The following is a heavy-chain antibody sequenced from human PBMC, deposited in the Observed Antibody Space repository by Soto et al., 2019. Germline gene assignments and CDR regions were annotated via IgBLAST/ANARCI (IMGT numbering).Heavy chain of an antibody. CDR3: ARDMGVFWSGYPEGGFDY. V-gene: IGHV3-7*01. CDR1: GFTFTNYW. Sequence: LRLSCAASGFTFTNYWMSWVRQAPGKGLEWVANIKQDGSEKYYADSAKGRFIISRDNAKTSLYLQMNSLRAEDTAVYYCARDMGVFWSGYPEGGFDYWGQGTPVTVSS. CDR2: IKQDGSEK. J-gene: IGHJ4*02. D-gene: IGHD3-3*01.